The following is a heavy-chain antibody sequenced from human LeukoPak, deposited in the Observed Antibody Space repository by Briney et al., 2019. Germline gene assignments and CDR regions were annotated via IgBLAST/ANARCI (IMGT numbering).Heavy chain of an antibody. Sequence: GESLKISCKGSGYSFSTYWIGWVRQMPGKGLEWMGIIYPGDSDTRYSPSFQGQVTISADKSISTAYLQWTSLKASDTAMYYCAGPSVEGVTDAVIDHWGQGTLVPVSS. V-gene: IGHV5-51*01. CDR2: IYPGDSDT. CDR3: AGPSVEGVTDAVIDH. CDR1: GYSFSTYW. D-gene: IGHD1-26*01. J-gene: IGHJ4*02.